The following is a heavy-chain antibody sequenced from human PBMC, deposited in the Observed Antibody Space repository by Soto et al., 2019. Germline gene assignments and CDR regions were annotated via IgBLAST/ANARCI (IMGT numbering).Heavy chain of an antibody. D-gene: IGHD5-18*01. CDR1: GGSSIGYY. V-gene: IGHV4-4*07. CDR3: ARDRGYRSGSFGS. CDR2: IYSDGTT. Sequence: SKALSVTCIDSGGSSIGYYWSWIRQPAGKELEWIGRIYSDGTTNYNPSLKGRGTMSVDTSKKQISLKLTSVTAADTAMYYCARDRGYRSGSFGSWGQGVLVTVSS. J-gene: IGHJ5*02.